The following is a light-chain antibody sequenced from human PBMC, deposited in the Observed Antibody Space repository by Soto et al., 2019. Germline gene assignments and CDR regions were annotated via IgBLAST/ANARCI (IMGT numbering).Light chain of an antibody. CDR1: ESINRW. V-gene: IGKV1-5*01. J-gene: IGKJ1*01. CDR2: DAS. Sequence: DIQMTQSPSTLSASVGDRVTITWRASESINRWLAWYQQKPGKAPKLLIYDASSSESGVPSRFSGSGSGTEFSLTISSLQPDDFATYYCQQYNSYWTFGQGTKVEIK. CDR3: QQYNSYWT.